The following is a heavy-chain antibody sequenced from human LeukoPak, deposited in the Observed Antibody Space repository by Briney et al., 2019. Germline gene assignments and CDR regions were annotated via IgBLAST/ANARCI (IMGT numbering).Heavy chain of an antibody. CDR1: GFSFSSYA. CDR2: ISYDGTNK. D-gene: IGHD1-26*01. CDR3: ARDTLVGATHDY. V-gene: IGHV3-30-3*01. Sequence: GGSLRLSCAASGFSFSSYAMDGVRQAPGKGVERVSIISYDGTNKSSADSVKPLFTISRDNSNNTLYLQMNSLRAEDTAVYYCARDTLVGATHDYWGQGTLVTVSS. J-gene: IGHJ4*02.